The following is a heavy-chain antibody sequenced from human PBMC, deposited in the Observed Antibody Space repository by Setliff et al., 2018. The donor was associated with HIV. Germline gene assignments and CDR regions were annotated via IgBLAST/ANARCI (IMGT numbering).Heavy chain of an antibody. CDR2: IYTTGST. Sequence: SETLSLTCTVSGGSISSSSYYWTWIRQPAGKGLEWIGRIYTTGSTNYNPSLKSRVTISVDTSKNQFSLKLSSVTAADTAVYYCARQDQYDDSGYYVGFYGMDVWGHGILVTVSS. J-gene: IGHJ6*02. CDR3: ARQDQYDDSGYYVGFYGMDV. D-gene: IGHD3-22*01. CDR1: GGSISSSSYY. V-gene: IGHV4-61*02.